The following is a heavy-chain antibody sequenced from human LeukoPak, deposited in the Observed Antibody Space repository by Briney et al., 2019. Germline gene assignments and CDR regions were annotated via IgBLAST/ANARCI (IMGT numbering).Heavy chain of an antibody. J-gene: IGHJ6*03. Sequence: SETLSLTRTVSGYSISSGYYWGWIRQPPGKGLEWIGSIYHSWSTYYNPSLKSRVTISVDTSKNQFSLKLSSVTAADTAVYYCARTTEGGYTYDYFYYYYMDVWGKGTTVTISS. V-gene: IGHV4-38-2*02. D-gene: IGHD5-18*01. CDR1: GYSISSGYY. CDR2: IYHSWST. CDR3: ARTTEGGYTYDYFYYYYMDV.